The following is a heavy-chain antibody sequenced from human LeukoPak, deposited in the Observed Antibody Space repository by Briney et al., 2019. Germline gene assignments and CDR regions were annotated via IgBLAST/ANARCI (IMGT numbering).Heavy chain of an antibody. D-gene: IGHD3-22*01. CDR3: ARAYYYDTSGYYPGGDY. CDR2: INPSVGST. Sequence: ASVEVSCKASGYTFSNYYMYWVRQAPGQGLEWMGIINPSVGSTSYAQKFQGRVTLTRDTSTSTVYMELSSLRSEDTAVYYCARAYYYDTSGYYPGGDYWGQGTLVTVSS. CDR1: GYTFSNYY. V-gene: IGHV1-46*01. J-gene: IGHJ4*02.